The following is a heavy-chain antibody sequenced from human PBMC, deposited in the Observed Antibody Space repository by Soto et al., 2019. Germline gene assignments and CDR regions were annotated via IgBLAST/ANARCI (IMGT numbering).Heavy chain of an antibody. D-gene: IGHD3-9*01. Sequence: ASVKVSCKASGDTFTTYDINWVRQATGHGLEWMGWINPNSGNIGYAQRFQGRVTMTRDTAIRTAYMEVSSLRSDDTAVYYCAKASLYDISDPPHYWGQGTLVTVSS. CDR1: GDTFTTYD. CDR3: AKASLYDISDPPHY. J-gene: IGHJ4*02. V-gene: IGHV1-8*01. CDR2: INPNSGNI.